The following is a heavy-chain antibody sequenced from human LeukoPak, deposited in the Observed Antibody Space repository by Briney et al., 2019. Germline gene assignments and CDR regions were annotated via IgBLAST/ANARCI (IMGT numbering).Heavy chain of an antibody. V-gene: IGHV4-34*01. D-gene: IGHD5-24*01. CDR1: GGSFSGYY. Sequence: SETLSLTCAVYGGSFSGYYWSWIRQPPGKGLEWIGEINHSGSTNYNPSLKSRVTISVDTSKNQFSLKLSSVTAADTAVYYCARERRWLQLNALDIWGQGTTVTVSS. CDR3: ARERRWLQLNALDI. J-gene: IGHJ3*02. CDR2: INHSGST.